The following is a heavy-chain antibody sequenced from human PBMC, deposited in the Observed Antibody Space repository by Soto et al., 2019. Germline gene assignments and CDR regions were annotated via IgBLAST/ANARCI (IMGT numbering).Heavy chain of an antibody. CDR2: IYSGASR. Sequence: EVQLVESGGGLVQPGGSLRLSCAVSGFTVSGNHMIWVRQAPGKGLVWVSVIYSGASRYYTDSVKGRFTISRDNSRNSLFLQMISVRADDKALYYCAREHPNRSGWEDAFGICARGAMFTVSS. V-gene: IGHV3-66*01. CDR3: AREHPNRSGWEDAFGI. J-gene: IGHJ3*02. CDR1: GFTVSGNH. D-gene: IGHD6-19*01.